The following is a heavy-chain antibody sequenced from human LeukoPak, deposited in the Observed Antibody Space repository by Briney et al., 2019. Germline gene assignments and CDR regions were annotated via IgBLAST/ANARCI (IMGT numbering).Heavy chain of an antibody. J-gene: IGHJ4*02. CDR2: FNHSGST. D-gene: IGHD3-22*01. CDR3: ARGAQMYYYDSSGYCDFDY. Sequence: SETLSLTCAVYGGSFSGYYWSRIRQPPGKGLEWIGEFNHSGSTNYNPSLKSRVTISVDTSKNQSSLKLSSVTAADTAVYYCARGAQMYYYDSSGYCDFDYWGQGTLVTVSS. CDR1: GGSFSGYY. V-gene: IGHV4-34*01.